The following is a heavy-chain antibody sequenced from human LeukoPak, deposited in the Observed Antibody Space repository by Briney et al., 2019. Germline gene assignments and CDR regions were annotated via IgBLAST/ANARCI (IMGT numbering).Heavy chain of an antibody. V-gene: IGHV1-2*02. CDR1: GYTFTGYY. J-gene: IGHJ6*02. Sequence: GASVKVSCKASGYTFTGYYMHWVRQAPGQGLEWMGWINPNSGGTNYAQKFQGRVTMTRDTSISTAYMELSRLRSDDTAVHYCASHYFWSGSTTKPYYYYGMDVWGQGTTVTVSS. CDR3: ASHYFWSGSTTKPYYYYGMDV. D-gene: IGHD3-3*01. CDR2: INPNSGGT.